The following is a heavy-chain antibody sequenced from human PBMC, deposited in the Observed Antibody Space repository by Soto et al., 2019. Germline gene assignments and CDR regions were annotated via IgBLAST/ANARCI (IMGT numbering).Heavy chain of an antibody. J-gene: IGHJ4*02. CDR3: ARDSENYYGSGSYLGN. CDR2: TYNGGSS. D-gene: IGHD3-10*01. CDR1: GDSISSGEYY. Sequence: PSETLSLTCTVSGDSISSGEYYWSWIRQPPGKGLEWIGYTYNGGSSYFNPSLNSRVSISVDTSRNQFSLRLTSVTAADTAMYYCARDSENYYGSGSYLGNWGRGTLVTVSS. V-gene: IGHV4-30-4*01.